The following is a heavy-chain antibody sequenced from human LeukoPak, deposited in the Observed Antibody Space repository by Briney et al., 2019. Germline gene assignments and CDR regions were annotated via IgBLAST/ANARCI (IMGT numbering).Heavy chain of an antibody. Sequence: GSLRLSCAASGFTFSSYGMHWVRQAPGKGLEWVAVISYDGSNKYYADSVKGRFTISRDNSKNTLYLQMNSLRAEDTAVYYCVKDLNSSDYSWGQGTLGTVSS. CDR2: ISYDGSNK. J-gene: IGHJ4*02. CDR3: VKDLNSSDYS. V-gene: IGHV3-30*18. D-gene: IGHD2-21*02. CDR1: GFTFSSYG.